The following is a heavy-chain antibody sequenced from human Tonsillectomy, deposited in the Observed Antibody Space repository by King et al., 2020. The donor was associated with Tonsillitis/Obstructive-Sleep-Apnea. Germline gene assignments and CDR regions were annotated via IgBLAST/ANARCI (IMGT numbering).Heavy chain of an antibody. J-gene: IGHJ4*02. V-gene: IGHV5-51*01. CDR1: GYSFTSYW. CDR3: ARLGIAAAQTYYFDY. Sequence: QLVQSGAEARKPGESLKISCKGSGYSFTSYWIGWVRQMPGKGLEWMGIIYPGDSDTRYSPFFQGQVTISADKSISTAYLQWSSLKASDTAMYYCARLGIAAAQTYYFDYWGQGTLVTVSS. CDR2: IYPGDSDT. D-gene: IGHD6-13*01.